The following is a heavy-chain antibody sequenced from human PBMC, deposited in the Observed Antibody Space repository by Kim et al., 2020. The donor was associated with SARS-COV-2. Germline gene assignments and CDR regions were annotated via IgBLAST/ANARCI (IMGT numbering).Heavy chain of an antibody. CDR1: GFTFSSYS. V-gene: IGHV3-48*01. CDR3: AGRLDH. CDR2: ISSSSSSTI. Sequence: GGSLRLSCAASGFTFSSYSMNWVRQAPGKGLEWISYISSSSSSTIYYADSVKGRFTISGDNDKNSVSLQMNSLRAEETADYYFAGRLDHWGQGILVTVSS. D-gene: IGHD1-26*01. J-gene: IGHJ4*02.